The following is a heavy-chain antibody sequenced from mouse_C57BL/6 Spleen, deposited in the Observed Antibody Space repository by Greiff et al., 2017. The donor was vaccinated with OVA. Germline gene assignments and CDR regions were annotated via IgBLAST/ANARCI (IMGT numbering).Heavy chain of an antibody. J-gene: IGHJ4*01. CDR1: GFTFSDYY. V-gene: IGHV5-16*01. D-gene: IGHD4-1*01. CDR3: ARDLGAMDY. Sequence: EVKLMESEGGLVQPGSSLKLSCTASGFTFSDYYMAWVRQVPEKGLEWVANINYDGSSTYYLDSLKSRFIISRDNAKNILYLQMSSLKSEDTATYYCARDLGAMDYWGQGTSVTVSS. CDR2: INYDGSST.